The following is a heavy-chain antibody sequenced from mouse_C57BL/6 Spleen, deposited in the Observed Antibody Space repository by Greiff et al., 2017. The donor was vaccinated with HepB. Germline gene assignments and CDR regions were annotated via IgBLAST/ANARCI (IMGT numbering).Heavy chain of an antibody. CDR1: GYTFTDYN. D-gene: IGHD1-1*01. CDR2: INPNNGGT. Sequence: VQLQQSGPELVKPGASVKIPCKASGYTFTDYNMDWVKQSHGKSLEWIGDINPNNGGTIYNQKFKGKATLTVDKSSSTAYMELRSLTSEDTAVYYCARRKKYYGSSYGYFDVWGTGTTVTVSS. CDR3: ARRKKYYGSSYGYFDV. J-gene: IGHJ1*03. V-gene: IGHV1-18*01.